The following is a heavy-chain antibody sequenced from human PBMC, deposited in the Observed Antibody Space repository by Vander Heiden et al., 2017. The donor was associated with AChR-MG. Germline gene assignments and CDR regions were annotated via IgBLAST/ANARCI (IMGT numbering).Heavy chain of an antibody. Sequence: QVQLVESGGGVVQPGRSLRLSCAASGFTFSTYHMHWVRQAPGKGLEWVGVIPYDESNKYYADSVKGRFTISRDNSKNTLYLQMNSLRAEDTAVYYCARPRVGFSSGWYLDAFDIWGLGTMVTVSS. D-gene: IGHD6-19*01. CDR3: ARPRVGFSSGWYLDAFDI. CDR2: IPYDESNK. J-gene: IGHJ3*02. CDR1: GFTFSTYH. V-gene: IGHV3-30-3*01.